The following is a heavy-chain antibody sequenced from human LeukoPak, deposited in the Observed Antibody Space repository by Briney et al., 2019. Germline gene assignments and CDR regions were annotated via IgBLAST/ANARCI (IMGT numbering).Heavy chain of an antibody. CDR2: IYYSGNT. CDR3: ARVDGGLNFYYYFMDV. Sequence: PSETLSLTCTVSGGSISSYYWSWIRQPPGKGLEWIGYIYYSGNTSYNPSLKSRVTISVDTSNNQFSLKLSSVTAADTAVYYCARVDGGLNFYYYFMDVWGEGTTVTVSS. CDR1: GGSISSYY. V-gene: IGHV4-59*01. J-gene: IGHJ6*03. D-gene: IGHD3-16*01.